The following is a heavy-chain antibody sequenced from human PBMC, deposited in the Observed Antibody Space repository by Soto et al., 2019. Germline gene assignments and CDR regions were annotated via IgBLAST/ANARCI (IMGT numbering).Heavy chain of an antibody. CDR1: GGSMSGYY. J-gene: IGHJ4*02. CDR2: INHSGST. D-gene: IGHD6-13*01. CDR3: ARSPMYSSSWYSYYFDY. Sequence: QVELQESGPRLVKPSETLYLTCTVSGGSMSGYYWSWIRQPPGKGLEWIGEINHSGSTNYNPSLKSRVTISVDTSKNQFSLKLSSVTAADTAVYYCARSPMYSSSWYSYYFDYWGQGTLVTVSS. V-gene: IGHV4-34*10.